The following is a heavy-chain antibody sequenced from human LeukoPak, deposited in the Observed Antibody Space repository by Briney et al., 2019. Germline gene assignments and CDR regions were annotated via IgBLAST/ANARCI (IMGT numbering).Heavy chain of an antibody. CDR3: ARVNLRYYYYYYGMDV. V-gene: IGHV4-34*01. CDR2: INHSGST. CDR1: GGSFSGYY. D-gene: IGHD4-17*01. Sequence: PSETLSLTCAVYGGSFSGYYWSWIRQPPGKGLEWIGEINHSGSTNYNPSLKSRVTISVDTSKNQFSLKLSSVTAADTAVYYCARVNLRYYYYYYGMDVWGQGTTVTVSS. J-gene: IGHJ6*02.